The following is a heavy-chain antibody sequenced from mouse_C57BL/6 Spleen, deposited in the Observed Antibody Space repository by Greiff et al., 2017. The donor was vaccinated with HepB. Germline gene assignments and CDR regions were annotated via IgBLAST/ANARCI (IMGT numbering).Heavy chain of an antibody. V-gene: IGHV1-52*01. CDR1: GYTFTSYW. J-gene: IGHJ1*03. Sequence: VQLQQPGAELVRPGSSVKLSCKVSGYTFTSYWMHWVKQRPIQGLEWIGNIDPSDSETHYNQKFKDKATLTVDKSSSTSYMQVSSLTTEDSAVYYCAKGRYDGYYVGWYFDVWGTGTTVTVSS. CDR3: AKGRYDGYYVGWYFDV. D-gene: IGHD2-3*01. CDR2: IDPSDSET.